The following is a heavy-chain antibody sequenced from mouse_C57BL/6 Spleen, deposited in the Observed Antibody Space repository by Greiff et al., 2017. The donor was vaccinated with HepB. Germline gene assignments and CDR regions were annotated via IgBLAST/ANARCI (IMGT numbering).Heavy chain of an antibody. CDR2: IDPSDSYT. Sequence: QVQLQQPGAELVKPGASVKLSCKASGYTFTSYWMQWVKQRPGQGLEWIGEIDPSDSYTNYNQKFKGKATLTVDTSSSTAYMQLSSLTSEDSAVYYCERGAGGIAMDYWGQGTSVTVSS. V-gene: IGHV1-50*01. CDR1: GYTFTSYW. J-gene: IGHJ4*01. D-gene: IGHD1-1*01. CDR3: ERGAGGIAMDY.